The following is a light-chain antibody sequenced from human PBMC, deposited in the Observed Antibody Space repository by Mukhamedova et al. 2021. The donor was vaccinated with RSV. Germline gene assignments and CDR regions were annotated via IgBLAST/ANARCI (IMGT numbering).Light chain of an antibody. CDR3: QQYNTYPWT. V-gene: IGKV1-5*03. CDR2: KAS. Sequence: WYQRRVHGRAPKLLIYKASSLESGVPSRFSGSGSGTEFTLTISSLQPDDFAAYYCQQYNTYPWTFGQGTKVEIK. J-gene: IGKJ1*01.